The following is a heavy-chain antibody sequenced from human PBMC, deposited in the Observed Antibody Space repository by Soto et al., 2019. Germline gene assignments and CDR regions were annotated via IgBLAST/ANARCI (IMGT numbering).Heavy chain of an antibody. CDR1: GYTFTGYY. J-gene: IGHJ6*02. V-gene: IGHV1-2*02. CDR3: ARGAYQGFLDSITLHSSYAMDV. D-gene: IGHD3-3*01. Sequence: ASVKVSCKASGYTFTGYYMHWVRQAPGQGLEWIGWINPNSGGTNYAQKFQGRVTMTRDTSISTAYMELSRLRSDDTAVYYCARGAYQGFLDSITLHSSYAMDVWGQGTTATVSS. CDR2: INPNSGGT.